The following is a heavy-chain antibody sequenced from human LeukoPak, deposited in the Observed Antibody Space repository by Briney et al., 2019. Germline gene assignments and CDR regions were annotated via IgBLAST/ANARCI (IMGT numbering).Heavy chain of an antibody. CDR3: ARYSSFTRIYLDY. Sequence: SETLSLTCTVSGGSISSYYWSWTRQPPGKGLEWIGYIYYSGSTNYNPSLKSRVTISVDTSKNQFSLKLSSVTAADTAVYYCARYSSFTRIYLDYWGQGTLVTVSS. J-gene: IGHJ4*02. CDR1: GGSISSYY. D-gene: IGHD2-21*01. CDR2: IYYSGST. V-gene: IGHV4-59*01.